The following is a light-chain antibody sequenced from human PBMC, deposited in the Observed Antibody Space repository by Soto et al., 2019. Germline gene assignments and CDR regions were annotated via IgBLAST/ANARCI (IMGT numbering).Light chain of an antibody. Sequence: DIQMTPSPSSLSASVGDRITITCRASQGIRSDVGWYQQKPGKVPKRLIYAASNLQSGVPSRFSGSGSWAEFTLTTSSLQPEDFATYYCLQHNTYPLTFGGGTKVEIK. CDR3: LQHNTYPLT. CDR2: AAS. CDR1: QGIRSD. V-gene: IGKV1-17*01. J-gene: IGKJ4*01.